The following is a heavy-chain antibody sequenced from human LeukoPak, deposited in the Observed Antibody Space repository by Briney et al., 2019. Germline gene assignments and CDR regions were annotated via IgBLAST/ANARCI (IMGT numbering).Heavy chain of an antibody. D-gene: IGHD3-10*01. J-gene: IGHJ4*02. V-gene: IGHV4-34*01. CDR1: GGSFSGYY. CDR3: ARRRGSGSFYDY. CDR2: INHSGST. Sequence: PSETLSLTCAVYGGSFSGYYWSWIRQPPGKGLEWIGEINHSGSTNYNPSLKSRVTISVDTSKNQFSLKLSSVTAADTAVYYCARRRGSGSFYDYWGQGTLVTVSS.